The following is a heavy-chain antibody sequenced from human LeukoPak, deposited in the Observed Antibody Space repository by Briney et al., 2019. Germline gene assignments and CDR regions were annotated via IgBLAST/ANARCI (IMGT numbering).Heavy chain of an antibody. D-gene: IGHD3-22*01. CDR3: ARVPPPMIALYYFDY. CDR2: ISSSSSYI. CDR1: GFTFCSYS. V-gene: IGHV3-21*01. J-gene: IGHJ4*02. Sequence: PGGSLRLSCAASGFTFCSYSMNWVRQAPGKGLEWFSSISSSSSYIYYADSVKGRFTISRDNAKNSLYLQMNSLRAEDTAVYYCARVPPPMIALYYFDYWGQGTLVTVSS.